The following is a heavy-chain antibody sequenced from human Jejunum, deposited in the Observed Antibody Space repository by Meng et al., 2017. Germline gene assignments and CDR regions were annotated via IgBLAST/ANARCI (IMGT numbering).Heavy chain of an antibody. Sequence: QVQVQQWGAGLLKPSETLSLTCAFQGGSFSTYDWSRIRQPPGKGLEWLGQIHHSGSINDNPSLKGRVTMSVDTSRSQISLKLNSVTAADTAVYYCRLAYCVSDCGDYWGQGTLVTVSS. J-gene: IGHJ4*02. CDR1: GGSFSTYD. V-gene: IGHV4-34*01. CDR2: IHHSGSI. CDR3: RLAYCVSDCGDY. D-gene: IGHD2-21*02.